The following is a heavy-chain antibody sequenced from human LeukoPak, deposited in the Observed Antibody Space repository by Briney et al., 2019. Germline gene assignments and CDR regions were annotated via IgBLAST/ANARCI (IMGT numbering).Heavy chain of an antibody. CDR2: IIPIFGTT. D-gene: IGHD6-13*01. Sequence: SVKVSCKTSGYSFTNYGITWVRQAPGQGLEWMGGIIPIFGTTNYAQKFQDRVTITADKSTSTTYMELSSLRSEDTAVYYCARVVGLTGYSSSWYSGYYYYMDVWGKGTTVTVSS. J-gene: IGHJ6*03. V-gene: IGHV1-69*06. CDR1: GYSFTNYG. CDR3: ARVVGLTGYSSSWYSGYYYYMDV.